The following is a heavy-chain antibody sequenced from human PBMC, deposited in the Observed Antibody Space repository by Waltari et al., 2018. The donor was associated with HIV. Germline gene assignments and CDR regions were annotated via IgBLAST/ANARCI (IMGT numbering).Heavy chain of an antibody. CDR2: IYTSGST. D-gene: IGHD3-22*01. CDR3: ARDRNYYYDSSGYFFNAFDI. J-gene: IGHJ3*02. CDR1: GGSISSGSYY. V-gene: IGHV4-61*02. Sequence: QVQLQESGPGLVKPSQTLSLTCPVPGGSISSGSYYWSWIRQPAGKGLEWIGRIYTSGSTNYNPSLKSRVTISVDTSKNQFSLKLSSVTAADTAVYYCARDRNYYYDSSGYFFNAFDIWGQGTMVTVSS.